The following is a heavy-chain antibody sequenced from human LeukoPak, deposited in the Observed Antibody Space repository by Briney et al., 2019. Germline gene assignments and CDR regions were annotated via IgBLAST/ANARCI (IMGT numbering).Heavy chain of an antibody. Sequence: QSGGSLRLSCAASGFTFDDYAMHWVRQAPGKGLEWVSGISWNSGSIGYADSVKGRFTISRDNAKNSLYLQMNSLRAEDTALYYCAGRWSGYYYDSSGSDAFDIWGQGTLVTVSS. D-gene: IGHD3-22*01. CDR1: GFTFDDYA. J-gene: IGHJ3*02. V-gene: IGHV3-9*01. CDR3: AGRWSGYYYDSSGSDAFDI. CDR2: ISWNSGSI.